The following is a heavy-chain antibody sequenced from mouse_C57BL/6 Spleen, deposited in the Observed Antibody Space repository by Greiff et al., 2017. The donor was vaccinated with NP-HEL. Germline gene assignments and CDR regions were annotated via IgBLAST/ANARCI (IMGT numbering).Heavy chain of an antibody. V-gene: IGHV3-8*01. CDR2: ISYSGST. D-gene: IGHD1-1*01. CDR1: GYSITSDY. J-gene: IGHJ2*01. CDR3: ARSPLITTVVAHFDY. Sequence: EVQLVESGPGLAKPSQSLSLTCSVTGYSITSDYWNWIRKFPGNKLEYMGYISYSGSTYYNPSLKSRISITRDTSKNQYYLQLNSVTTEDTATYYCARSPLITTVVAHFDYWGQGTTLTVSS.